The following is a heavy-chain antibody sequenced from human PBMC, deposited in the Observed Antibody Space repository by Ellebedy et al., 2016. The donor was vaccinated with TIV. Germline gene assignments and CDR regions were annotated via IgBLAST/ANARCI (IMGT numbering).Heavy chain of an antibody. CDR2: IIPIFGTA. V-gene: IGHV1-69*13. D-gene: IGHD3-10*01. Sequence: AASVKVSCKASGGTFSSSALSWVRQAPGHGLEWRGGIIPIFGTANYAQKFQGRVTITADESTSTAYMELSSLRSEDTAVYYCARDTSGGYYYYYGMDVWGQGTTVTVSS. CDR1: GGTFSSSA. J-gene: IGHJ6*02. CDR3: ARDTSGGYYYYYGMDV.